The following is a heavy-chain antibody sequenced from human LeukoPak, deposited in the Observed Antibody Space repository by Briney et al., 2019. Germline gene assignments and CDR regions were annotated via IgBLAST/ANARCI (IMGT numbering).Heavy chain of an antibody. Sequence: GRSLRLSCAASGFTFSSYSMNWVRQAPGKGLEWVSSISSSSSYIYYADSVKGRFTISRDNAKNSLYLQMNSLRAEDTAVYYCARYEPNTYYYDSSGFQHWGQGTLVTVSS. CDR1: GFTFSSYS. J-gene: IGHJ1*01. V-gene: IGHV3-21*01. CDR3: ARYEPNTYYYDSSGFQH. D-gene: IGHD3-22*01. CDR2: ISSSSSYI.